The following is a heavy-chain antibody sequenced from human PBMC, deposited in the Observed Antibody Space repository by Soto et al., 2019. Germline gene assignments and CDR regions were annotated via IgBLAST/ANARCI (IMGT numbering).Heavy chain of an antibody. D-gene: IGHD1-26*01. J-gene: IGHJ6*03. CDR2: ISSNSQNI. CDR1: EFTFSTYA. Sequence: EVQLVESGGGLVQPGGSLRLSCAASEFTFSTYAMNWVRQAPGKGLEWVSYISSNSQNILYADAVKGRFTISRDNAKNSVHLQMSSLSAENTGVYYSARDHSMGQVFYFFMDVGGKGTRVTIS. V-gene: IGHV3-48*01. CDR3: ARDHSMGQVFYFFMDV.